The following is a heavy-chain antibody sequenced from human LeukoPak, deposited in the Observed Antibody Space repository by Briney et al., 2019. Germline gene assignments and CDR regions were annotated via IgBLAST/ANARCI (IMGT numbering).Heavy chain of an antibody. CDR2: INHSGST. Sequence: PSETLSLTCAVYGGSFSGYYWSWIRQPPRKGLERIGEINHSGSTNYNPSLKSRVTISVDTSKNQFSLKLSSVTAADTAVYYCARGRRQWLAAYYFDYWGQGTLVTVSS. J-gene: IGHJ4*02. CDR3: ARGRRQWLAAYYFDY. D-gene: IGHD6-19*01. CDR1: GGSFSGYY. V-gene: IGHV4-34*01.